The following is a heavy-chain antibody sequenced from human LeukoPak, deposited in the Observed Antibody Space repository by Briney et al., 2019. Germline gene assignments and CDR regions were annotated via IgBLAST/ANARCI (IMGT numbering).Heavy chain of an antibody. Sequence: PSETLSLTCTVSGGSISSSSYYWGWIRQPPGKGLEWIGYIYYSGSTNYNPSLKSRVTISVDTSKNQFSLKLSSVTAADTAVYYCARVRGFHQPIWYWGQGTLVTVSS. CDR2: IYYSGST. V-gene: IGHV4-61*05. CDR3: ARVRGFHQPIWY. CDR1: GGSISSSSYY. D-gene: IGHD1-14*01. J-gene: IGHJ4*02.